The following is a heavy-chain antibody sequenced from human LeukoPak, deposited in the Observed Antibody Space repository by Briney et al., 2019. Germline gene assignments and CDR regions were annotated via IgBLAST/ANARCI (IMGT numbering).Heavy chain of an antibody. CDR1: GYTFTSYG. CDR3: ARDPAATIYTARAYYYYYGMDV. J-gene: IGHJ6*02. V-gene: IGHV1-18*01. Sequence: ASVKVSCKASGYTFTSYGISWVRQSPGQGLEWMGWISAYNGNTNYAQKLQGRVTMTTDTSTSTAYMELRSLRSDDTAVCYCARDPAATIYTARAYYYYYGMDVWGQGTTVTVSS. D-gene: IGHD6-25*01. CDR2: ISAYNGNT.